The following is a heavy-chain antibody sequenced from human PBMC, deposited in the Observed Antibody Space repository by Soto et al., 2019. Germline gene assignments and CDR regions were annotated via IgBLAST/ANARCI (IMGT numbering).Heavy chain of an antibody. CDR1: CGSISSYY. D-gene: IGHD1-26*01. J-gene: IGHJ3*02. CDR2: IYYSGST. Sequence: SETLSLTCTVSCGSISSYYWSWIRQPPGKGLEWIGYIYYSGSTNYNPSLKSRVTISVDTSKNQFSLRLSSVTAADTAVYYCAIDGMAPDAFDICGQGIMVTVS. V-gene: IGHV4-59*01. CDR3: AIDGMAPDAFDI.